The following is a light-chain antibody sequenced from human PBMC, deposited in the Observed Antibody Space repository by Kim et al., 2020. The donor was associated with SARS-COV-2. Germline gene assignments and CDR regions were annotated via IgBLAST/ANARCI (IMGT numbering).Light chain of an antibody. Sequence: APGNLTCTLRSSHSRYAIVLHQQQTDKGPRYLMKLNNNVSHSNEDGIPNRFLGSSSGAELYLIISSLQSEEEADYYCQTWGTSIRVFGGGTQLTVL. CDR2: LNNNVSH. V-gene: IGLV4-69*01. J-gene: IGLJ3*02. CDR1: SSHSRYA. CDR3: QTWGTSIRV.